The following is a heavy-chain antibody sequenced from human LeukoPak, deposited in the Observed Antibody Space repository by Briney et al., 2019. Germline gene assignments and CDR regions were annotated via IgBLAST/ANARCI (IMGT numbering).Heavy chain of an antibody. CDR3: AREDYYYGMDV. Sequence: GGSLRLSCAASGFTFTSYSMNWVRQAPGKGLEWVSTISGGGGSTYYADSVKGRFTISRDNAKNSLYLQMNSLRAEDTAVYYCAREDYYYGMDVWGQGTTVTVSS. CDR2: ISGGGGST. V-gene: IGHV3-23*01. J-gene: IGHJ6*02. CDR1: GFTFTSYS.